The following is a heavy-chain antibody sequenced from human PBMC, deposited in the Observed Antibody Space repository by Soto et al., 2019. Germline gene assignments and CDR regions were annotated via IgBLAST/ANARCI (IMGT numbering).Heavy chain of an antibody. CDR2: ISWNSGSI. Sequence: EVQLVESGGGLVQPGRSLRLSCAASGFTFDDYAMHWVRQAPGKGLEWVSGISWNSGSIGYADSVKGRFTISRDNSKNTLYLQMNSLRAEDTAVYYCAKDDSSGTYYFDYWGQGTLVTVSS. CDR3: AKDDSSGTYYFDY. V-gene: IGHV3-9*01. J-gene: IGHJ4*02. D-gene: IGHD3-22*01. CDR1: GFTFDDYA.